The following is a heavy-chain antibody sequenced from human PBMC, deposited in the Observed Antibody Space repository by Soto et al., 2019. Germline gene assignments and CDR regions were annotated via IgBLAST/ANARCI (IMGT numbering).Heavy chain of an antibody. V-gene: IGHV4-34*01. J-gene: IGHJ6*02. CDR2: INHSGST. CDR1: GGSFSGYY. D-gene: IGHD6-19*01. CDR3: ARVPVSSGGYGGPGV. Sequence: QVQLQQWGAGLLKPSETLSLTCAVYGGSFSGYYWSWIRQPPGKGLEWSGEINHSGSTNYNPSLKRRVTISVDTSKNQFSLKLSSVTAADTAVYYCARVPVSSGGYGGPGVWGQGPTVTVSS.